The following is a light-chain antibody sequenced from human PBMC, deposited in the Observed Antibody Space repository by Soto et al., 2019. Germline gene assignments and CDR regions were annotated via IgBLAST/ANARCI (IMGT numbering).Light chain of an antibody. V-gene: IGKV1-27*01. Sequence: DIQMTQSPSSLSASVGDRVTITCRASQGISTYLVWYQQKPGTVPKLLIFAASTLQSGVPSRFSGSGSGTDFTLTISSLQPEDVATSYCQNYSGAPWTFGQGTKVEIK. CDR3: QNYSGAPWT. CDR1: QGISTY. J-gene: IGKJ1*01. CDR2: AAS.